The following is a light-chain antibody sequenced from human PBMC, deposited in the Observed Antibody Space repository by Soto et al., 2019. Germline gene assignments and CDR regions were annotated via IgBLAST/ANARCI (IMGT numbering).Light chain of an antibody. CDR1: PSVSIN. CDR3: QQYNNGPPPLT. Sequence: EIVMTQSPATLSVSPGERATLSCRASPSVSINLAWYQQKTGQAPRLLIYGASTRATGIPARFSGSGSGTEVTLTIRSLQSEDFAVYYCQQYNNGPPPLTVGGGTNVEIK. V-gene: IGKV3-15*01. J-gene: IGKJ4*01. CDR2: GAS.